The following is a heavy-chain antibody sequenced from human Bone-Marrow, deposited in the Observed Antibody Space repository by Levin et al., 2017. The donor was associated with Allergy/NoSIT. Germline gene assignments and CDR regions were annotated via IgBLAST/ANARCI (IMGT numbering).Heavy chain of an antibody. CDR2: IGSSGNPK. D-gene: IGHD3-16*01. CDR1: QFTFSSYE. V-gene: IGHV3-48*03. J-gene: IGHJ6*02. CDR3: ARDQPVTNYYYYGMDV. Sequence: GGSLRLSCAASQFTFSSYEIMWVRQAPGKGLEWVSYIGSSGNPKHYADSVTGRFTISRDNAKNSVYLQMNSLRVEDTATYYCARDQPVTNYYYYGMDVWGQGTTVTVSS.